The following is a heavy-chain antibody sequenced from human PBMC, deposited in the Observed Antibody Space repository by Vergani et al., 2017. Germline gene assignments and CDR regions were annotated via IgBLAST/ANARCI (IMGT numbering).Heavy chain of an antibody. CDR2: VDPEDGET. CDR3: AIPQTVTTGGMEV. J-gene: IGHJ6*02. Sequence: VYLVQSGTEVKRPRATLRISCKVSGYIFTDHYMHWVKQAPGKGLEWMGLVDPEDGETTYSETFKGRVTITADISTDTAYLELTSLRSEDTAVYYCAIPQTVTTGGMEVWGQGTTVIVSS. CDR1: GYIFTDHY. D-gene: IGHD4-17*01. V-gene: IGHV1-69-2*01.